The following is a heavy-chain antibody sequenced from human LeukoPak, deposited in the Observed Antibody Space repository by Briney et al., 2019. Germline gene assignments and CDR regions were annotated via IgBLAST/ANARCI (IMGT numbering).Heavy chain of an antibody. CDR1: GGSISGSSYY. Sequence: SETLSLTCTVSGGSISGSSYYWGWIRQPPGKGLEWIGEINHSGSTNYNPSLKSRVTISVDTSKNQFSLKLSSVTAADTAVYYCANGRRDGYHGTFDYWGQGTLVTVSS. CDR3: ANGRRDGYHGTFDY. J-gene: IGHJ4*02. V-gene: IGHV4-39*07. CDR2: INHSGST. D-gene: IGHD5-24*01.